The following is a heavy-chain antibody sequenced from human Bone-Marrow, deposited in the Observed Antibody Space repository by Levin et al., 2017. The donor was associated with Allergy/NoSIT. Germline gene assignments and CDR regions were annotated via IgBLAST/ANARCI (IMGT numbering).Heavy chain of an antibody. V-gene: IGHV3-21*01. CDR2: ISSSSSYV. J-gene: IGHJ2*01. CDR1: GFTFSTYN. CDR3: ARGSSWYDTWYFGL. D-gene: IGHD6-13*01. Sequence: PGESLKISCAASGFTFSTYNMNWVRQAPGKGLEWVSSISSSSSYVYSADSVKGRSTISRDNAKNSLYLQMSSLRAEDTAVYYCARGSSWYDTWYFGLWGRGTLVTVSS.